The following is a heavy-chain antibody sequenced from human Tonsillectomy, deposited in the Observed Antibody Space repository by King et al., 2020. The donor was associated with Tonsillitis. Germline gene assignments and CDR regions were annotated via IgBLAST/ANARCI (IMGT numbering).Heavy chain of an antibody. CDR1: GFTFSNYW. Sequence: QLVQSGEDLVQTGGSLRLSCAASGFTFSNYWMSWVRQAPEKGLEWVANIKQDGSEKYYVASVKGRFTISRDNAKNSLYLQMNRLRAEDTAVYFCATTTWGPANGAWFDYWGQGTLVTVSS. D-gene: IGHD1-1*01. CDR3: ATTTWGPANGAWFDY. V-gene: IGHV3-7*03. CDR2: IKQDGSEK. J-gene: IGHJ4*02.